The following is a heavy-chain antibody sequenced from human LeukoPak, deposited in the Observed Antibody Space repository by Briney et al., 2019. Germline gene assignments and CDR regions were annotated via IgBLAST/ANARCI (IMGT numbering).Heavy chain of an antibody. CDR2: INHSGST. CDR1: GGSFSGYY. J-gene: IGHJ4*02. V-gene: IGHV4-34*01. Sequence: SSETLSLTCAVYGGSFSGYYWSWIRQPPGKGLEWIGEINHSGSTNYNPSLKSRVTISVDTSKNQFSLKLSSVTAADTAVYYCARGQYYYDSSGYYYWGQGTLVTVSS. CDR3: ARGQYYYDSSGYYY. D-gene: IGHD3-22*01.